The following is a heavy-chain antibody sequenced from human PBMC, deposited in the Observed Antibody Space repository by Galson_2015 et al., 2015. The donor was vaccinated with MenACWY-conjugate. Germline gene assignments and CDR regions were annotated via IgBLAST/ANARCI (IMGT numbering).Heavy chain of an antibody. CDR3: AKEESGYTYYYYYYGMDF. CDR1: GFTFSSYG. CDR2: ISYDGSNK. J-gene: IGHJ6*02. Sequence: SLRLSCAASGFTFSSYGMHWVRQAPGKGLEGVAVISYDGSNKYYADSVKGRFTISRDNSKNTLYLQMNSLRAEDTAVYYCAKEESGYTYYYYYYGMDFWGQGTTVTVSS. V-gene: IGHV3-30*18. D-gene: IGHD5-12*01.